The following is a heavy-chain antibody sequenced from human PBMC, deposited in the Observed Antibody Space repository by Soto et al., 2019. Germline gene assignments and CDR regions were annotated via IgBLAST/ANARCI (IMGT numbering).Heavy chain of an antibody. Sequence: QVQLVESGGGVVQPGRSLRLSCAASEFTFSSYAMHWVRQAPGKGLEWVAVISYDGSNKYYADSVKGRFTISRDNSKNTLYLQMNSLRAEDTAVYYCAREEWELSSFDYWGQGTLVTVSS. D-gene: IGHD1-26*01. CDR2: ISYDGSNK. CDR3: AREEWELSSFDY. CDR1: EFTFSSYA. J-gene: IGHJ4*02. V-gene: IGHV3-30-3*01.